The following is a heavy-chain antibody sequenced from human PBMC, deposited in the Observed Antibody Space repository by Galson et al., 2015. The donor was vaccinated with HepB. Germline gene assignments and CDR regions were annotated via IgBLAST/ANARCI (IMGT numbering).Heavy chain of an antibody. CDR2: IIPILGIA. V-gene: IGHV1-69*04. Sequence: SVKVSCKASGGTFSSYTISWVRQAPGQGLEWMGRIIPILGIANYAQKFQGRVTITADKSTSTAYMELSSLRSEDTAVYYCARDKSGSYGNFDYWGQGTLVTVSS. D-gene: IGHD1-26*01. J-gene: IGHJ4*02. CDR1: GGTFSSYT. CDR3: ARDKSGSYGNFDY.